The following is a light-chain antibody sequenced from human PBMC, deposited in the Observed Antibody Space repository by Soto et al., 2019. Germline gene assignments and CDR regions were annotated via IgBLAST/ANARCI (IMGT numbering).Light chain of an antibody. CDR3: QQYGSTPLT. Sequence: EIVLTQSPATLSLSPGERATLSCRASQSLTNSFIAWYQQKPGQAPRLLIYGASSRATGIPDRFSGSGSGTDFTLTISRLEPEDFAVYYCQQYGSTPLTFGGGTKVDIK. J-gene: IGKJ4*01. CDR2: GAS. V-gene: IGKV3-20*01. CDR1: QSLTNSF.